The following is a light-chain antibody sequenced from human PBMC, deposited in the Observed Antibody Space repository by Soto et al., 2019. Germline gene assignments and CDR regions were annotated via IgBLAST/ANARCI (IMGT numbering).Light chain of an antibody. V-gene: IGKV1-9*01. J-gene: IGKJ5*01. Sequence: DIQLTQSPSFLSASVGDRVTITCRASQGISSYLAWYQQKPRKDPKLLIYAASTLQSGDPSRFSGSGSGPEFNLTISSLQPQEFATYYSKQPNSYPITFGQGTRQEMK. CDR1: QGISSY. CDR2: AAS. CDR3: KQPNSYPIT.